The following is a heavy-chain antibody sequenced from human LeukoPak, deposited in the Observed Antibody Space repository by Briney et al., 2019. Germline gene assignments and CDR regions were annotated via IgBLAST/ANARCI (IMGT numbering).Heavy chain of an antibody. D-gene: IGHD3-22*01. CDR1: GCSFTSYW. CDR2: IDPSDSYT. Sequence: GESLKISCKGSGCSFTSYWISWVRHLPRKSLEWMGRIDPSDSYTNYNPSFQGHVTISDDKSISTAYLQWSSLKASDTAMYYRARHRDYFDSSGYYMYYFDYWGQGTLVTVSS. J-gene: IGHJ4*02. CDR3: ARHRDYFDSSGYYMYYFDY. V-gene: IGHV5-10-1*01.